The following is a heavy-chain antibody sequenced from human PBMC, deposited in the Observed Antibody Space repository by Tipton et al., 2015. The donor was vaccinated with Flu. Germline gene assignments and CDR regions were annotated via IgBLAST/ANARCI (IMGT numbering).Heavy chain of an antibody. V-gene: IGHV4-59*01. CDR2: IYYSGST. CDR3: ATEYRGGGNRYYFDY. CDR1: GGSISGYY. D-gene: IGHD4-23*01. J-gene: IGHJ4*02. Sequence: TLSLTCTVSGGSISGYYRTWIRQPPGKGLEWIGYIYYSGSTNYNPSLKSRVTISVDTSKNQFSLKLSSVTAADTAVYYCATEYRGGGNRYYFDYWGQGTLVTVSS.